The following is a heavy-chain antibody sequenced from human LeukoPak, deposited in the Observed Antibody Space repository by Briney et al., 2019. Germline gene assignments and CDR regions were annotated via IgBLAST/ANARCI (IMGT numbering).Heavy chain of an antibody. J-gene: IGHJ6*03. Sequence: GGSLRLSCAASGFTVRSNYMSWVRQAPGKGLEWVSVIYSGGSTYYADSVKGRFTISRDNSKNTLYLQMNSLRAEDTAVYYCARVSGDYYMDVWGKGTTVTISS. V-gene: IGHV3-66*01. D-gene: IGHD3-3*02. CDR1: GFTVRSNY. CDR2: IYSGGST. CDR3: ARVSGDYYMDV.